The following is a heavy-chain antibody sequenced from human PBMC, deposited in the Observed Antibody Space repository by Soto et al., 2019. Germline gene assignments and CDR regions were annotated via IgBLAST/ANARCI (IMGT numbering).Heavy chain of an antibody. CDR3: AHTPRRAAPDY. D-gene: IGHD6-6*01. J-gene: IGHJ4*02. V-gene: IGHV2-5*01. CDR1: GFSRSGRGQG. Sequence: QITLKEYGPTLVNSTQTLTLTCTVTGFSRSGRGQGVGWFRQPPGKPLEWLGIISWKDDKRYTPSLQSRLTIAKDASKIQVVLPMPDTDPMDTATDSCAHTPRRAAPDYLGQGTLVTASS. CDR2: ISWKDDK.